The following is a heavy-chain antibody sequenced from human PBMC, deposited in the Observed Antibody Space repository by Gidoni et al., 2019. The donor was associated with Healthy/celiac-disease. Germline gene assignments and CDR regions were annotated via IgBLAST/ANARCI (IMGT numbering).Heavy chain of an antibody. V-gene: IGHV4-34*01. CDR1: GGSFSGYY. J-gene: IGHJ5*02. CDR3: ARVKGYYGSGIGIWFDP. CDR2: INHSGST. D-gene: IGHD3-10*01. Sequence: QVQLQQWGAGLLKPSQTLSLTCAVYGGSFSGYYWSWFRQPPGKGLEWIGEINHSGSTNYNPSLKSRVTISVDTSKNQFSLKLSSVTAADTAVYYCARVKGYYGSGIGIWFDPWGQGTLVTVSS.